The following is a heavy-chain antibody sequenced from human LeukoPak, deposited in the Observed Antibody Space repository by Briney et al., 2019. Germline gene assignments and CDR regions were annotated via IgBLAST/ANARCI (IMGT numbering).Heavy chain of an antibody. V-gene: IGHV4-39*02. Sequence: SETLSLTCTVSGGSISSSSYYWDWIRQPPGKGLEWIGSFYYSGSTYYNLSLKSRVTISADTSKNQFSLKLSSVTAADTAVYYCARDRADCSSTSCFNWFDPWGQGTLVTVSS. CDR3: ARDRADCSSTSCFNWFDP. CDR2: FYYSGST. J-gene: IGHJ5*02. CDR1: GGSISSSSYY. D-gene: IGHD2-2*01.